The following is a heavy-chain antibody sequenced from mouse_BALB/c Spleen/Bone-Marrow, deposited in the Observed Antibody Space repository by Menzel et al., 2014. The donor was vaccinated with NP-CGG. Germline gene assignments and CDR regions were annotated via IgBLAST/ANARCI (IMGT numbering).Heavy chain of an antibody. CDR3: VYGNYSYYYAMDF. Sequence: EVHLVESGGGLVKPGGSLKLSCAASGFTFSSYAMSWVRQTPEKGLEWVASISSGGSTFYPDSVKGRFTISRENARIILYLQMGSLRSEDTAMYYCVYGNYSYYYAMDFWGQGTSVTVSS. J-gene: IGHJ4*01. V-gene: IGHV5-6-5*01. D-gene: IGHD2-1*01. CDR1: GFTFSSYA. CDR2: ISSGGST.